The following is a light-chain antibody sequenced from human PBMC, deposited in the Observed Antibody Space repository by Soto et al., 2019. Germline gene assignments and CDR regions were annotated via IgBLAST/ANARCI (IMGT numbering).Light chain of an antibody. Sequence: QSALTQPPSASGSPGQSVTISCTGTSSDVGGYNYVSWYQQHPGKAPKLMIYEVSKRPSGVPDRFSGSKSGNTASLTVAGLQAEDEADYYCSSYAGSNNPPVFGPGTKLTVL. CDR1: SSDVGGYNY. CDR3: SSYAGSNNPPV. V-gene: IGLV2-8*01. J-gene: IGLJ1*01. CDR2: EVS.